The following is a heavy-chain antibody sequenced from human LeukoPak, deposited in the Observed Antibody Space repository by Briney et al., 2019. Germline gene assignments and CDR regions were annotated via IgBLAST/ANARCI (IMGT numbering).Heavy chain of an antibody. Sequence: GRSLRLSCAASGFIFSNYAMHRVRQAPGKGLEWVAVISYDGSNKYYVDSVKGRFTISRDNSKKTLYLQMNSLRAEDTAVYYCARDQGTVTSYHYYGMDVWGQGTTVTVSS. J-gene: IGHJ6*02. CDR2: ISYDGSNK. CDR1: GFIFSNYA. D-gene: IGHD4-11*01. CDR3: ARDQGTVTSYHYYGMDV. V-gene: IGHV3-30*04.